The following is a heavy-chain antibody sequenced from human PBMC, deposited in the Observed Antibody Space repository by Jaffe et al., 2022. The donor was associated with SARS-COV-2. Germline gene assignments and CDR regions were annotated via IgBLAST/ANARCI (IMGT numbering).Heavy chain of an antibody. CDR3: ARTGIARGYSYGFGSFDY. CDR1: GFTFSSYW. V-gene: IGHV3-7*01. D-gene: IGHD5-18*01. Sequence: EVQLVESGGGLVQPGGSLRLSCAASGFTFSSYWMSWVRQAPGKGLEWVANIKQDGSEKYYVDSVKGRFTISRDNAKNSLYLQMNSLRAEDTAVYYCARTGIARGYSYGFGSFDYWGQGTLVTVSS. J-gene: IGHJ4*02. CDR2: IKQDGSEK.